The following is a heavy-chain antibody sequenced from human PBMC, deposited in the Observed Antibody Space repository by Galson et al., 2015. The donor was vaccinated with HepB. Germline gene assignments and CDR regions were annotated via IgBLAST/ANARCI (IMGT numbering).Heavy chain of an antibody. CDR1: GGSISSSNW. V-gene: IGHV4-4*02. J-gene: IGHJ4*02. D-gene: IGHD2-21*01. CDR2: IYHSGST. CDR3: ARAYCGGDCYGYFDY. Sequence: LTCAVSGGSISSSNWWSWVRQPPGKGLEWIGEIYHSGSTNYNPSLKSRVTISVDKSKNQFSLKLSSVTAADTAVYYCARAYCGGDCYGYFDYWGQGTLVTVSS.